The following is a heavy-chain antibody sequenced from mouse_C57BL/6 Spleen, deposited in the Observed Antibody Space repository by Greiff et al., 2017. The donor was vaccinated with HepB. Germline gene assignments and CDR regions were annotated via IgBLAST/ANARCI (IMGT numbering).Heavy chain of an antibody. CDR2: INDDGSST. CDR3: ARESNSYFDY. V-gene: IGHV5-16*01. J-gene: IGHJ2*01. D-gene: IGHD2-5*01. CDR1: GFTFSDYY. Sequence: EVKLVESEGGLVQPGSSMKLSCTASGFTFSDYYMAWVRQVPEKGLEWVANINDDGSSTYYLESLKSRFIISRDKAKNILYLQMSSLKAEDTATYYCARESNSYFDYWGQGTTLTVSS.